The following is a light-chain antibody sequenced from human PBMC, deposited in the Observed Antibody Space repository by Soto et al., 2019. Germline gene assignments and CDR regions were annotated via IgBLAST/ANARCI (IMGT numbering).Light chain of an antibody. CDR2: LGS. CDR3: MQALQTRT. J-gene: IGKJ5*01. CDR1: QILLHSNGYNY. Sequence: DIVMTQSPLSLPFTPGEPASISCRSSQILLHSNGYNYLDWYLQKPGQSPQLLIYLGSNRASGVPDRFSGSGSGTDFTLKISRVEAEDVGVYYCMQALQTRTFGQGTRLEIK. V-gene: IGKV2-28*01.